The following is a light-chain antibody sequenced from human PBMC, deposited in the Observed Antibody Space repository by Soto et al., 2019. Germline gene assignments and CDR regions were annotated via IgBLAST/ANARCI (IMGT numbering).Light chain of an antibody. CDR2: DAS. Sequence: DIQMTQSPSSLSASVGDRVTITCQASQDISNYLNWYQQKPGKAPKLLIYDASNLETGVPSRFSGSGSGTDFTFTISSLQPEDIATYYCQQYISTRTFGQGTKVEVK. CDR3: QQYISTRT. J-gene: IGKJ1*01. CDR1: QDISNY. V-gene: IGKV1-33*01.